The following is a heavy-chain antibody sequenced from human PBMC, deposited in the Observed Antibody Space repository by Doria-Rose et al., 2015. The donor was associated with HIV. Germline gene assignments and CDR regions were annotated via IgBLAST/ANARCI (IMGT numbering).Heavy chain of an antibody. CDR3: TCHPGGWCLPHFDH. D-gene: IGHD2-8*02. Sequence: SGFTFSDYYIHWVRQAPGQGLECVGRIDPKSGDTNYAQKFQGRVAMTSDTSISTAYMELSELTSADTAIYYCTCHPGGWCLPHFDHWGQGTLVTVSS. V-gene: IGHV1-2*06. CDR1: GFTFSDYY. J-gene: IGHJ4*02. CDR2: IDPKSGDT.